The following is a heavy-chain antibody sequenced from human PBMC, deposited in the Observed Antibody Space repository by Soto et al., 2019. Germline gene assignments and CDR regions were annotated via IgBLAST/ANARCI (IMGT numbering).Heavy chain of an antibody. CDR1: GGSISTNF. CDR3: TREQSDDNYFDP. J-gene: IGHJ5*02. V-gene: IGHV4-59*01. Sequence: SETLSLTCTVSGGSISTNFYTWVRQPPGKGLEWLGYIYYSGGTNYNPSLKSRVTISLDKPKSQFSLRLISVTAADTAVYYCTREQSDDNYFDPWGQGTLVTVSS. D-gene: IGHD6-19*01. CDR2: IYYSGGT.